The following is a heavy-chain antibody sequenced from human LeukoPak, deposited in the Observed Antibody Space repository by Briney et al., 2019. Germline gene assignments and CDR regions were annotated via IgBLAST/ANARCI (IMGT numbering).Heavy chain of an antibody. Sequence: GGSLRLSCGASGFTFSLYAMSWVRQIPGKGLEWVANINEDSSRRNYVDSVMGRFTISRDNARNSLFLQMNSLRAEDTAVYFCGRFLYGSNGYLVPFDYWGQGTPVTVSS. D-gene: IGHD3-22*01. V-gene: IGHV3-7*01. CDR3: GRFLYGSNGYLVPFDY. CDR1: GFTFSLYA. CDR2: INEDSSRR. J-gene: IGHJ4*02.